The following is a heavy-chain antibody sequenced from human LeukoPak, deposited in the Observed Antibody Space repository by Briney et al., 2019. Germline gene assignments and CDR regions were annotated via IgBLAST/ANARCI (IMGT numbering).Heavy chain of an antibody. V-gene: IGHV4-34*01. Sequence: PSETLSLTCAVYGGSFSGYYWSWIRQPPGKGLEWIGEISHSGSTNYNPSLKSRVTISVDTSKNQFSLKLSSVTAADTAVYYCARVLKLGYCSGVSCYGRYYYYYYMDVWGKGTTVTVSS. CDR1: GGSFSGYY. CDR3: ARVLKLGYCSGVSCYGRYYYYYYMDV. CDR2: ISHSGST. D-gene: IGHD2-15*01. J-gene: IGHJ6*03.